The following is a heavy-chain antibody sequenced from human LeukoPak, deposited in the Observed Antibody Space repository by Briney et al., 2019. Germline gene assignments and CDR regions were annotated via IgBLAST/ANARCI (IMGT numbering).Heavy chain of an antibody. V-gene: IGHV4-39*01. Sequence: ASETLSLTCTVSGGSISSYYWSWIRQPPGKGLEWIGSIYYSGSTYYKPSLKSRVTISVDTSKNQFSLKLSSVTAADTAVYYCARRGYYGGNFDYWGQGTLVTVSS. CDR1: GGSISSYY. D-gene: IGHD3-3*01. CDR2: IYYSGST. J-gene: IGHJ4*02. CDR3: ARRGYYGGNFDY.